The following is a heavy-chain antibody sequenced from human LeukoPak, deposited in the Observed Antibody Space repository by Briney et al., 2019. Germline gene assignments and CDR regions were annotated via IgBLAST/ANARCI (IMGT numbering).Heavy chain of an antibody. V-gene: IGHV3-53*05. D-gene: IGHD3-9*01. CDR1: GFTVSSNY. J-gene: IGHJ4*02. CDR3: ASSFDRVRTGYDRPPGY. Sequence: GGSLRLSCSASGFTVSSNYMSWVRQAPGKGLEWVSVIYTADVTCCADGTTFYAEDVKGRFTIFRDNSKNTVYLHMNSLRGDDTAVYYCASSFDRVRTGYDRPPGYWGQGTLVTVSS. CDR2: IYTADVTCCADGTT.